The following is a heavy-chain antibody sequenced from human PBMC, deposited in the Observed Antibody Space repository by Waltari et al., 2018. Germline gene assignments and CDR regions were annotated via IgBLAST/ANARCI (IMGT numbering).Heavy chain of an antibody. CDR3: ARPGMAASDALYI. J-gene: IGHJ3*02. Sequence: QVQLQESGPGLVKPSETLSLTCAVSGYSISSGYYGGWIRQPPGKGLEWIGSIYPSVSTYYNSPLNSCVTISADTSTTQFSLKLRSVPAADTAVYYCARPGMAASDALYIWGQGTMVTVSS. D-gene: IGHD3-10*01. V-gene: IGHV4-38-2*01. CDR2: IYPSVST. CDR1: GYSISSGYY.